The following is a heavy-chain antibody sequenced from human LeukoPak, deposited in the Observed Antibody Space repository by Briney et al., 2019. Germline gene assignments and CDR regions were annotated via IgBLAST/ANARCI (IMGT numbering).Heavy chain of an antibody. CDR1: GFTFSSYA. V-gene: IGHV3-23*01. D-gene: IGHD6-19*01. J-gene: IGHJ3*02. CDR2: ISGSGGST. CDR3: AKDLDSSGTYAFDI. Sequence: GGSLRLSCAASGFTFSSYAMSWVRQAPGKGLEWVSAISGSGGSTYYADPVKGRFTISRDNSKNTLYQQMNSLRAEDTAVYYCAKDLDSSGTYAFDIWGQGTMVTVSS.